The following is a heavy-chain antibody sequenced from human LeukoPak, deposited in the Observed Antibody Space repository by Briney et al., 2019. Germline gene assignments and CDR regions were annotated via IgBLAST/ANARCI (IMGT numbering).Heavy chain of an antibody. CDR1: GGSISSGSYY. CDR3: ARAGQSGYDILTGYYIGWFDP. V-gene: IGHV4-61*02. J-gene: IGHJ5*02. D-gene: IGHD3-9*01. CDR2: IYTSGST. Sequence: SETLSLTCTVSGGSISSGSYYWSWIRQPAGKGLEWIGRIYTSGSTNYNPSLKSRVTISVDTSKNQFSLKLSSVTAADTAVYYCARAGQSGYDILTGYYIGWFDPWGQGTLVTVSP.